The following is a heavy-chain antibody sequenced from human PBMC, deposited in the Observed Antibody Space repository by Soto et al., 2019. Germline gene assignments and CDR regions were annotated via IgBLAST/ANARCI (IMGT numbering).Heavy chain of an antibody. CDR1: GGSISSAAYC. V-gene: IGHV4-30-4*01. D-gene: IGHD7-27*01. CDR3: ARGPSGDKVDY. J-gene: IGHJ4*02. Sequence: PSETLSLTCTVSGGSISSAAYCWSWIRQSPDKGLEWIGHIYDGGTTYSSPSLKGRVTISADTSETQFSLKLNSVSAADTVVYYCARGPSGDKVDYWGQGIQVTVSS. CDR2: IYDGGTT.